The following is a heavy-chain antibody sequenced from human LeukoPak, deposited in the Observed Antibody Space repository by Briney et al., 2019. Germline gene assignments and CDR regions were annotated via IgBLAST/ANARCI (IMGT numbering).Heavy chain of an antibody. D-gene: IGHD3-22*01. CDR2: ISGSGGST. CDR3: AKASGYSPTNYFDY. Sequence: AGGSLRLSCAASGFTFSSYAMSWVRQAPGKGLEWVSAISGSGGSTYYADSVKGRFTISRDNSKNTLYLQMNSLRAEDTAVYYCAKASGYSPTNYFDYWGQGTLVTVSS. CDR1: GFTFSSYA. V-gene: IGHV3-23*01. J-gene: IGHJ4*02.